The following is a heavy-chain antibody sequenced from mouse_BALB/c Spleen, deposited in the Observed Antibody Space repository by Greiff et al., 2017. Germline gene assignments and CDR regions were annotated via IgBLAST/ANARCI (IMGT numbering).Heavy chain of an antibody. D-gene: IGHD2-12*01. J-gene: IGHJ2*01. CDR2: ISNLAYSI. CDR1: GFTFSDYG. Sequence: EVKLMESGGGLVQPGGSRKLSCAASGFTFSDYGMAWVLQAPGKGPEWVAFISNLAYSIYYADTVTGRFTISRENAKNTLYLEMSSLRSEDTAMYYCAREDDDYFDYWGQGTTLTVSS. CDR3: AREDDDYFDY. V-gene: IGHV5-15*02.